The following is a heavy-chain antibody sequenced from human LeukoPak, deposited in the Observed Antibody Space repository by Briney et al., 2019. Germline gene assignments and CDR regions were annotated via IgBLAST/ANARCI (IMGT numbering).Heavy chain of an antibody. CDR1: GGSISSYY. CDR2: IYTSGST. J-gene: IGHJ4*02. Sequence: SETLSLTCTVSGGSISSYYWSWIRQPAGKGLEWIGRIYTSGSTNYNPSLKSRVTMSVDTSKNQLSLKLSSVTAADTAVYYCARGTPNQLLYHPFDYWGQGTLVTVSS. D-gene: IGHD2-2*02. CDR3: ARGTPNQLLYHPFDY. V-gene: IGHV4-4*07.